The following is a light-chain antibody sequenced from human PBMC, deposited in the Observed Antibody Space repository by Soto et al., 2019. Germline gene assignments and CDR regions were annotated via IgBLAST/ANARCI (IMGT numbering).Light chain of an antibody. CDR3: LSFDSSLSVV. Sequence: QAVVTQPPSVYGAPGQRVTISCTGSSSNIGAGYDVHWYQQLPGRAPKLLIYGNTNRPSGVPDRFSGSKSGTSASLASTGLQAEDDADYYCLSFDSSLSVVFGGGTQLTVL. CDR2: GNT. CDR1: SSNIGAGYD. J-gene: IGLJ2*01. V-gene: IGLV1-40*01.